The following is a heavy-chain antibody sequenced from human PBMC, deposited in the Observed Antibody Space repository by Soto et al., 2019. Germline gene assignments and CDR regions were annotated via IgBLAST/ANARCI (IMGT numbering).Heavy chain of an antibody. CDR2: IYHSGST. J-gene: IGHJ6*03. V-gene: IGHV4-4*02. CDR1: SGSISSSNW. D-gene: IGHD3-16*01. CDR3: ARVGGHYYYYYYMDV. Sequence: QVQLQESGPGLVKPSGTLSLTCAVSSGSISSSNWWSWVRQPPGKGLEWIGEIYHSGSTNYNPSLTSRVTRSVDKSKNQFSLKLSSVTAADTAVYYCARVGGHYYYYYYMDVWGKGTTVTVSS.